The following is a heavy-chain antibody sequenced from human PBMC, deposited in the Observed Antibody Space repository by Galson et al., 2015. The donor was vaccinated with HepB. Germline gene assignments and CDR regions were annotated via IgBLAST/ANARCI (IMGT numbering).Heavy chain of an antibody. Sequence: SVKVSCKASGGTFSSYAISWVRQAPGQGLEWMGGIIPIFGTANYAQKFQGRVTITADESTSTAYMELSSLRSEDTAVYYCARVITGTGGGSAFDIWGQGTMVTVSS. CDR2: IIPIFGTA. J-gene: IGHJ3*02. D-gene: IGHD1-20*01. V-gene: IGHV1-69*13. CDR3: ARVITGTGGGSAFDI. CDR1: GGTFSSYA.